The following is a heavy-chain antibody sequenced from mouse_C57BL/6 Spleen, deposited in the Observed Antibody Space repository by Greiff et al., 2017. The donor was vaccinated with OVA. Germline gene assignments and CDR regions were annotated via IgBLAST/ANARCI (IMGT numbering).Heavy chain of an antibody. CDR3: ARKARIYQAMDY. CDR1: GFSLTSYA. V-gene: IGHV2-9-1*01. J-gene: IGHJ4*01. Sequence: QVQLKESGPGLVAPSQSLSITCTVSGFSLTSYAISWVRQPPGKGLEWLGVLWTGGGTNYNSALKSRLSISKDNSKSQVFLKMNSLQTDDTARYYCARKARIYQAMDYWGQGTSVTVSS. D-gene: IGHD1-1*01. CDR2: LWTGGGT.